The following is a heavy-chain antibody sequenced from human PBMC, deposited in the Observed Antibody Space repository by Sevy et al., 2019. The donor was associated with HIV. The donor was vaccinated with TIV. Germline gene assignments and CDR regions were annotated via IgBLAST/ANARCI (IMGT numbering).Heavy chain of an antibody. CDR2: IYYSGST. J-gene: IGHJ6*02. Sequence: SETLSLTCTVSGGSISSYYWSWIRQPPGKGLEWIGYIYYSGSTNYNPSLKSRVTISVDTSKNQFSLKLSSVTAADTAVHYCARDTIGYCSSTSCYNYYGMDVWGQGTTVTVSS. CDR1: GGSISSYY. D-gene: IGHD2-2*02. V-gene: IGHV4-59*13. CDR3: ARDTIGYCSSTSCYNYYGMDV.